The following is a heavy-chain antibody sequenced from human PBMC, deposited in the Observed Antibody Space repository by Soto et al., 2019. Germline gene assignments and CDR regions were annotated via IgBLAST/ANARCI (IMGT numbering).Heavy chain of an antibody. J-gene: IGHJ3*02. V-gene: IGHV3-23*01. D-gene: IGHD2-8*01. CDR2: ISGSGGST. CDR1: GFTFSSYA. Sequence: LRLSCAASGFTFSSYAMSWVRQAPGKGLEWVSAISGSGGSTYYADSVKGRFTISRDNSKNTLYLQMNSLRAEDTAVYYCAKDRIGYCTNGVWSDSFENWGQGTMVTVSS. CDR3: AKDRIGYCTNGVWSDSFEN.